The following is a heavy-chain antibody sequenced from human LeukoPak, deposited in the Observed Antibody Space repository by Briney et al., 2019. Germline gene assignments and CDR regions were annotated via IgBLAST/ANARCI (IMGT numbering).Heavy chain of an antibody. D-gene: IGHD4-17*01. Sequence: PGGSLRLSCAASGSTFSSYAMSWVRQAPGKGLEWVSAISGSGGSTYYADSVKGRFTISRDNSKNTLYLQMNSLRAEDTAVYYCAKDYYGDYFGYFDYWGQGTLVTVSS. CDR1: GSTFSSYA. CDR3: AKDYYGDYFGYFDY. CDR2: ISGSGGST. J-gene: IGHJ4*02. V-gene: IGHV3-23*01.